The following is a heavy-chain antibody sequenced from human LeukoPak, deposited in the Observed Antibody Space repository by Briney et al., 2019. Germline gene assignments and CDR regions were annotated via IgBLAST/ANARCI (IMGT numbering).Heavy chain of an antibody. Sequence: SETLSLTCTVSGGSISSYYWSWIRQPPGKGLEWIGYIYYSGSTNYNPSLKSRVTISVDTSKNQFSLKLSSVTAADTAVYYCARHYYGSGSYSTYYYGMDVWAKGPRSPSP. CDR2: IYYSGST. J-gene: IGHJ6*02. CDR3: ARHYYGSGSYSTYYYGMDV. D-gene: IGHD3-10*01. V-gene: IGHV4-59*08. CDR1: GGSISSYY.